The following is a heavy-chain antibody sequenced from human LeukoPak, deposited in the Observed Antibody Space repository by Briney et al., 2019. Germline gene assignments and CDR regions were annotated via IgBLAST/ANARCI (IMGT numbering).Heavy chain of an antibody. CDR3: AKGGLQTRNWYFAL. J-gene: IGHJ2*01. CDR1: GGTFSSYT. CDR2: IIPIFATA. V-gene: IGHV1-69*13. D-gene: IGHD5-18*01. Sequence: ASVKVSCKASGGTFSSYTINWVRQAPGQGLEWMGGIIPIFATANYAQKFQGRVTITADESTSTAYMALNSLRSEDTAVYYCAKGGLQTRNWYFALWGRGTLVTVSS.